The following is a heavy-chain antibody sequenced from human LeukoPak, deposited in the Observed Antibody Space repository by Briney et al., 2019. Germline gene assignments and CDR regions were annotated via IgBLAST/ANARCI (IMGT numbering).Heavy chain of an antibody. V-gene: IGHV1-2*02. CDR3: ARGALDPETVTNYFEY. CDR1: GYTFSDHY. CDR2: INPKSGGT. J-gene: IGHJ4*02. D-gene: IGHD4-17*01. Sequence: ASVRVSFKASGYTFSDHYMQWVRQAPGQGFEWLGWINPKSGGTSYARKFRGRVTMTRDMSLSTAYMELSRLTYDDTAVYYCARGALDPETVTNYFEYWAQGTLVTVSS.